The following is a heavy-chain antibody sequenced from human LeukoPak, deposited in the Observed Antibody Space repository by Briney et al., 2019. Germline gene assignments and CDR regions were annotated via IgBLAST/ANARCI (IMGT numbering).Heavy chain of an antibody. CDR3: AKRGVYGSGAYYFDY. Sequence: PSETLSLTCAVYGGSFSGYYWSWIRQPPGKGLEWIGEINRSGSTNYNPSLKSRVTISVDTSKNQFSLKLSSVTAADTAVYYCAKRGVYGSGAYYFDYWGQGTLVTVSS. V-gene: IGHV4-34*01. D-gene: IGHD3-10*01. J-gene: IGHJ4*02. CDR2: INRSGST. CDR1: GGSFSGYY.